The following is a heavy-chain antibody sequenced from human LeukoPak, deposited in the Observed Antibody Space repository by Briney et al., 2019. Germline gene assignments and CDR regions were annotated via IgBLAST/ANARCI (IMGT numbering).Heavy chain of an antibody. V-gene: IGHV3-23*01. Sequence: GGSLRLSCAASGFTFSSYAMSWVRQAPGKGLEWVSAISGSGGGTDYADSVKGRFTISRDNSKNTLYLQMNSLRAEDTAVYYCASRTSGWTDYFDYWGQGTLVTVSS. CDR3: ASRTSGWTDYFDY. D-gene: IGHD6-19*01. CDR1: GFTFSSYA. J-gene: IGHJ4*02. CDR2: ISGSGGGT.